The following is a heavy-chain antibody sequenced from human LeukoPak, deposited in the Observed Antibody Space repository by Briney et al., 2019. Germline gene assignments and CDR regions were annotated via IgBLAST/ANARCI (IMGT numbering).Heavy chain of an antibody. Sequence: ASVKVSCKASGYPFNDYYIHWARQAPGQGLEWMGWINPNRGGTSYAQKFQGRVTMTRDTSITTAYMELSSLRSDDTAMYYCARDTCDGVTCYNWFDPWGQGTLVTVSS. CDR3: ARDTCDGVTCYNWFDP. J-gene: IGHJ5*02. V-gene: IGHV1-2*02. CDR2: INPNRGGT. CDR1: GYPFNDYY. D-gene: IGHD4-17*01.